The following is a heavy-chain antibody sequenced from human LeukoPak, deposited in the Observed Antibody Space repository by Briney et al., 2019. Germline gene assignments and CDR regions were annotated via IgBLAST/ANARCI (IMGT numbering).Heavy chain of an antibody. CDR2: IIPILGIA. CDR3: ARSGSGWYRGSYYYYGMDV. V-gene: IGHV1-69*04. D-gene: IGHD6-19*01. J-gene: IGHJ6*02. CDR1: GGTFSSYA. Sequence: SVKVSCKASGGTFSSYAISWVRQAPGQGLEWMGRIIPILGIANYAQKFQGRVTITADKSTSTAYMELSSLRSEDTAVYYCARSGSGWYRGSYYYYGMDVWGQGTTVTVSS.